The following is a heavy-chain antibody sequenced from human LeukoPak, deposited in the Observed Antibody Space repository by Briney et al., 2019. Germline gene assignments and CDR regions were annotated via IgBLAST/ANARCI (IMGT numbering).Heavy chain of an antibody. CDR2: IYYSGST. CDR3: ARRRKSEGIYNWFDP. CDR1: GGSISSGGYY. V-gene: IGHV4-31*03. J-gene: IGHJ5*02. D-gene: IGHD3-10*01. Sequence: PSQTLSLTCTVSGGSISSGGYYWSWIRQHPGKGLEWIGYIYYSGSTYYNPSLKSRVTISVDTSKNQFSLKLSSVTAADTAVYYCARRRKSEGIYNWFDPWGQGTLVTVSS.